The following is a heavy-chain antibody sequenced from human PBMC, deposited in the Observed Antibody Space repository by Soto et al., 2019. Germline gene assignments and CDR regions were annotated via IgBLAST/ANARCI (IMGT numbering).Heavy chain of an antibody. Sequence: GGSLRLSCAATGFTFSVYAMTWVRQAPGKGLEWVSAVTANGGSTYSADSVKGRFTISRDNSKNTLFLQMNSLRAEDTAVYYCASLGVGDWANYYYYYGMDVWGQGTTVTV. V-gene: IGHV3-23*01. CDR2: VTANGGST. J-gene: IGHJ6*02. CDR3: ASLGVGDWANYYYYYGMDV. CDR1: GFTFSVYA. D-gene: IGHD2-21*02.